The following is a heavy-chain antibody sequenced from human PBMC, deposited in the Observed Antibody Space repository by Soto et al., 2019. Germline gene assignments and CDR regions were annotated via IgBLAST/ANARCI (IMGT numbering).Heavy chain of an antibody. CDR1: GGSIRTGGYY. Sequence: PSETLSLTCTVSGGSIRTGGYYWSWIRQYPGKGLEWLGYIDGSGYTFYNPSLQSRLTLSMDTSKNQFSLKLSSATAADTAVYFCARKQAGFFYGIDYWGQGTLVTVSS. D-gene: IGHD3-3*01. CDR3: ARKQAGFFYGIDY. CDR2: IDGSGYT. V-gene: IGHV4-31*03. J-gene: IGHJ4*02.